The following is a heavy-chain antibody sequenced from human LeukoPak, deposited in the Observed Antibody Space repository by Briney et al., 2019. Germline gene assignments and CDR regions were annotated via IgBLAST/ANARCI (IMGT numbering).Heavy chain of an antibody. CDR1: GFTFSSYG. V-gene: IGHV3-30*02. J-gene: IGHJ4*02. CDR3: ARDYYDSSGYSSPIDY. D-gene: IGHD3-22*01. CDR2: IRYDGSNK. Sequence: GGSLRLSCAASGFTFSSYGMHWVRQAPGKGLEWVAFIRYDGSNKYYADSVKGRFTISRDNSKNTLYLQMNSLRAEDTAVYYCARDYYDSSGYSSPIDYWGQGTLVTVSS.